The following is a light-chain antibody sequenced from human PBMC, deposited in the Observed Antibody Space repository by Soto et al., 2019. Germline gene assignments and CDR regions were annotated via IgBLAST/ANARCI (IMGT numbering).Light chain of an antibody. Sequence: EIVMTQSPATLSVSPGERATLSCRASQSVSDNLAWYQQRPGQAPRLLVYGASTRATGIPARFSGSGSGTEFTLTISSLQSEDFAVYYCQQYNKWPVITLGQGTRREIK. V-gene: IGKV3-15*01. CDR3: QQYNKWPVIT. J-gene: IGKJ5*01. CDR2: GAS. CDR1: QSVSDN.